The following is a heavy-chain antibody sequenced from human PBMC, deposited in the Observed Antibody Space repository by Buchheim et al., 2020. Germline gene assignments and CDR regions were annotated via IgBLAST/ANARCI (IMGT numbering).Heavy chain of an antibody. V-gene: IGHV1-18*03. J-gene: IGHJ4*02. CDR2: VSADYGST. CDR3: ARGSVTVDY. CDR1: GYTFTTYG. Sequence: QVQLVQSGGEVKKPGASVKVSCKASGYTFTTYGITWVRQAPGQGLEWLGWVSADYGSTNYAEKVQGRVTMTTDTSTSTAYMELTNLTSDDMAVYYCARGSVTVDYWGQGTL. D-gene: IGHD3-22*01.